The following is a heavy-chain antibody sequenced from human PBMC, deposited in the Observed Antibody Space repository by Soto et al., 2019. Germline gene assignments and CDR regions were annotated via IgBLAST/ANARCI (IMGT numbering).Heavy chain of an antibody. J-gene: IGHJ6*02. Sequence: QVQLVQSGAEVKKPGASVKVSCKASGHTFTGYYMHWVRQAPGQGLEWMGWINPNSGGTNYAQKFQGWVTMTRDTSISTAYMELSRLRSDDTAVYYCAREGPTVTTFYYYGMDVWGQGTTVTVSS. D-gene: IGHD4-4*01. CDR2: INPNSGGT. CDR1: GHTFTGYY. V-gene: IGHV1-2*04. CDR3: AREGPTVTTFYYYGMDV.